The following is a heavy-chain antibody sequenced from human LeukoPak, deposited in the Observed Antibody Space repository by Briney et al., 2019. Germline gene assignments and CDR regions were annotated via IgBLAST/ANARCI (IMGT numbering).Heavy chain of an antibody. J-gene: IGHJ1*01. CDR1: GFTFSSYW. V-gene: IGHV3-7*01. Sequence: TGGSLRLSCAASGFTFSSYWMSWVRQAPGKGLEWVANIKQDGSEKYYVDSVKGRFTISRDNAKNSLYLQMNSLRAEDTAVYYCATAAGTLRSAEYFQHWGQGTLVTVSS. CDR2: IKQDGSEK. D-gene: IGHD6-13*01. CDR3: ATAAGTLRSAEYFQH.